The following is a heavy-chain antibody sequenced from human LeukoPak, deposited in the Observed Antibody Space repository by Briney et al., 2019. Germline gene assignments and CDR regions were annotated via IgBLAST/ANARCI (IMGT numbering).Heavy chain of an antibody. Sequence: PGGSLRPSCAASGFTFSSYAMSWVRQAPGKGLEWVSAISGSGGSTYYADSVKGRFTISRDNSKNTLYLQMNSLRAEDTAVYYCAKDFRPNSIAVANFDYWGQGTLVTVSS. CDR1: GFTFSSYA. J-gene: IGHJ4*02. CDR3: AKDFRPNSIAVANFDY. CDR2: ISGSGGST. D-gene: IGHD6-19*01. V-gene: IGHV3-23*01.